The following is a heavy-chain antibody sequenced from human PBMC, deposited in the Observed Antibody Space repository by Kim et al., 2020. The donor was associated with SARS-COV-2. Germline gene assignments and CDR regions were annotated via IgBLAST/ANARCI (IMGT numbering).Heavy chain of an antibody. J-gene: IGHJ4*02. V-gene: IGHV4-31*03. CDR1: GGSISSGGYY. D-gene: IGHD2-15*01. CDR3: ARTPASWVVEGPYYFDY. Sequence: SETLSLTCTVSGGSISSGGYYWSWIRQHPGKGLEWIGYIYYSGSTYYNPSLKSRVTISVDTSKNQFSLKLSSVTAADTAVYYCARTPASWVVEGPYYFDYWGQGTLVTVSS. CDR2: IYYSGST.